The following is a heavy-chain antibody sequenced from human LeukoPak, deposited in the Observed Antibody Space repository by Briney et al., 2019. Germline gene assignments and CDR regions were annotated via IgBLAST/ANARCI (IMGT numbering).Heavy chain of an antibody. CDR3: ARERYSSGWRFDY. J-gene: IGHJ4*02. Sequence: GGSLRLSCAASGFTFSNYWMSWVRQAPGKGLEWVANIKQDGSEKYYVDSVKGRFTISRDNAKNSLYLQMNSLRAEDTAVYYCARERYSSGWRFDYWGQGTLVTVSS. V-gene: IGHV3-7*01. CDR1: GFTFSNYW. CDR2: IKQDGSEK. D-gene: IGHD6-19*01.